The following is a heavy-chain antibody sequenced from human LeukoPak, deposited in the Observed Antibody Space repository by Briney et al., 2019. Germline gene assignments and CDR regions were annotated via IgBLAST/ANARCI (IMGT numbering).Heavy chain of an antibody. CDR1: GFTFSSYA. Sequence: GGSLRLSCSASGFTFSSYAMHWVRQAPGKGLEYVSTISSNGGSTYYADSVKGRFTISRDNSKNTLYLQMSSLRVEDTAVYYCVKGLAAAGTNYRGQGTLVTVSS. V-gene: IGHV3-64D*09. CDR3: VKGLAAAGTNY. D-gene: IGHD6-13*01. J-gene: IGHJ4*02. CDR2: ISSNGGST.